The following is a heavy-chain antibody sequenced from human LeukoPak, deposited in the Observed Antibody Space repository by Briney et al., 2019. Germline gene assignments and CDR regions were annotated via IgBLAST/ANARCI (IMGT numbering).Heavy chain of an antibody. CDR3: AKSGEYCSSTSCYDY. D-gene: IGHD2-2*01. CDR2: ISYDGSNK. J-gene: IGHJ4*02. Sequence: GGSLRLSCAASGLTFSSYGMHWVRQAPGKGLEWVAVISYDGSNKYYADSVKGRFTISRDNSKNTLYLQMNSLRAEDTAVYYCAKSGEYCSSTSCYDYWGQGTLVTVSS. V-gene: IGHV3-30*18. CDR1: GLTFSSYG.